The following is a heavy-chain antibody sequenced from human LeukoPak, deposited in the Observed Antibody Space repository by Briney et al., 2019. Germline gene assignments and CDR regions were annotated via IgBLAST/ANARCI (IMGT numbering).Heavy chain of an antibody. CDR1: GFIFSSYG. CDR2: IWYDGSKK. D-gene: IGHD6-19*01. CDR3: ARELTSAGLASDY. V-gene: IGHV3-33*01. Sequence: PGRSLRLSCTASGFIFSSYGMHWVRQAPGKGLEWVAVIWYDGSKKYYGGSVKGRFTISRDDSKNTLYLQMNSLRAEDTAVYFCARELTSAGLASDYWGQGTLVTVSS. J-gene: IGHJ4*02.